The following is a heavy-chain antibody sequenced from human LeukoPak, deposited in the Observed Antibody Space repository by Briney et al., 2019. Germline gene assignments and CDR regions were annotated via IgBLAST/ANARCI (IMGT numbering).Heavy chain of an antibody. D-gene: IGHD5-18*01. CDR2: INHSGST. CDR1: GGSFSGYY. CDR3: ARGQKYIYGYTVTELGSRYFDY. J-gene: IGHJ4*02. V-gene: IGHV4-34*01. Sequence: PSETLSLTCAVYGGSFSGYYWSWIRQPPGKGLEWIGEINHSGSTNYNPSLKSRVTISVDTSKNQFSLTLSSVTAADTAVYYCARGQKYIYGYTVTELGSRYFDYWGQGTLVTVSS.